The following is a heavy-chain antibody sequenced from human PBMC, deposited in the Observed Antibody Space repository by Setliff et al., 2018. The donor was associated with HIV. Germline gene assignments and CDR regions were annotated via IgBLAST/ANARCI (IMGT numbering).Heavy chain of an antibody. V-gene: IGHV3-48*03. CDR2: ISSSGSTI. J-gene: IGHJ6*02. CDR3: ASTGLLLPRFGASYYYYGMDV. D-gene: IGHD3-10*01. CDR1: GFTFSSAW. Sequence: PGGSLRLSCAASGFTFSSAWMGWVRQAPGKGLEWVSYISSSGSTIYYADSVKGRFTISRDNAKNSLYLQMNSLRVEDTAVYFCASTGLLLPRFGASYYYYGMDVWGQGTTVTVSS.